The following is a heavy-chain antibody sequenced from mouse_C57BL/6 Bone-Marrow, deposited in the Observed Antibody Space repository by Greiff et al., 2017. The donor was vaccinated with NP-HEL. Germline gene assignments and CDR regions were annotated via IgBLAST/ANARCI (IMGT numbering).Heavy chain of an antibody. D-gene: IGHD1-1*01. CDR2: INPNNGGT. Sequence: VQLQQSGPELVKPGASVKIPCKASGYTFTDYNMDWVKQSHGKSLEWIGDINPNNGGTIYNQKIKGKATLTENKSSSPAYRELRILTSEDTAVYYCARKVLYYGSSYRYFDVWGTGTTVTVSS. CDR1: GYTFTDYN. V-gene: IGHV1-18*01. J-gene: IGHJ1*03. CDR3: ARKVLYYGSSYRYFDV.